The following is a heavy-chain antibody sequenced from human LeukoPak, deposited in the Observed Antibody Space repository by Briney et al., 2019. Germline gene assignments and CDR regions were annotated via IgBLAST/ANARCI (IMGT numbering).Heavy chain of an antibody. V-gene: IGHV3-48*01. CDR1: GFTFSSFN. CDR3: AKENPYSSSWYLRPDF. Sequence: GGSLRLSCAGSGFTFSSFNMNWVRQAPGKGLEWISYLSASSTTIYYADSVKGRFTISRDNATNSLYLQMNNLSAEDTAVYYCAKENPYSSSWYLRPDFWGQGTPVTVSS. D-gene: IGHD6-13*01. J-gene: IGHJ4*01. CDR2: LSASSTTI.